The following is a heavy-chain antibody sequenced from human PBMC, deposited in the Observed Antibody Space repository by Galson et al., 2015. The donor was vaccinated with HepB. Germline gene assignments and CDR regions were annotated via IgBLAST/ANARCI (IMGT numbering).Heavy chain of an antibody. D-gene: IGHD2-2*01. CDR2: ISAYNGNT. CDR1: GSTFTSYG. V-gene: IGHV1-18*04. Sequence: SVTVSCKASGSTFTSYGISWVRQAPGQGLEWMGWISAYNGNTNYAQKLQGRVTMTTDTSTSTAYMELRSLRSDDTAVYYCARARGRGYCSSTSCPKWFDPWGQGTLVTVSS. J-gene: IGHJ5*02. CDR3: ARARGRGYCSSTSCPKWFDP.